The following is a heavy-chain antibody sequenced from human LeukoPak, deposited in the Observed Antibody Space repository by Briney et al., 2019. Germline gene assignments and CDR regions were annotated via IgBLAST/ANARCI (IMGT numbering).Heavy chain of an antibody. CDR3: ARSPDILTGENFDY. CDR2: INPNSGVT. V-gene: IGHV1-2*02. J-gene: IGHJ4*02. Sequence: ASVKLSCNASGYTFTDGYVHWMRQAPGPGLEWMGWINPNSGVTNYAQKFQGRVTMTRDMSISTAYMELSRLRSDDTAVDYCARSPDILTGENFDYWGQGTLVTVSS. CDR1: GYTFTDGY. D-gene: IGHD3-9*01.